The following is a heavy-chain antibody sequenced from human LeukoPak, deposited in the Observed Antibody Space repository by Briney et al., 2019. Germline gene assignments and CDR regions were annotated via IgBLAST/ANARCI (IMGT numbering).Heavy chain of an antibody. CDR1: GFTFSSYS. V-gene: IGHV3-21*01. J-gene: IGHJ6*02. CDR3: ARALGYCSSTSCYDLPLYGMDV. D-gene: IGHD2-2*01. CDR2: ISSSSSYI. Sequence: GGSLRLSCAASGFTFSSYSMNWVRQVPGKGLEWVSSISSSSSYIYYADSVKGRFTISRDNAKNSLYLQMNSLRAEDTAVYYCARALGYCSSTSCYDLPLYGMDVWGQGTTVTVSS.